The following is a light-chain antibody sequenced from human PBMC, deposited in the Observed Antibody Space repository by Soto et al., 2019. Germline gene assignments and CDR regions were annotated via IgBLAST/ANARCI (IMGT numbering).Light chain of an antibody. CDR2: DAS. V-gene: IGKV3-11*01. J-gene: IGKJ5*01. CDR3: QQRGA. CDR1: QYVSTY. Sequence: EIVLTQSPATLSLSPGERATLSCRASQYVSTYLAWYQQKPGQAPRLLIYDASNRATGIPARFSGSVSGTDFTLTISSLEPEDFAVYYCQQRGAFGQRTRLEIK.